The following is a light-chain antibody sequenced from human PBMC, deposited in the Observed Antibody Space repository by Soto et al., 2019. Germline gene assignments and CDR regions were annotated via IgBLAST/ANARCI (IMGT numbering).Light chain of an antibody. CDR2: IDH. J-gene: IGLJ7*01. V-gene: IGLV1-44*01. CDR1: SSNIEGNT. CDR3: ATWDDDLSAAV. Sequence: QSALTQPPSLSGTTGQSVTISCSGSSSNIEGNTVHWYQHLPGTAPKLLIYIDHNRPSGIPDRFSGSKSGTSASLAISGLQSEDEADYYCATWDDDLSAAVFGGGTQLTVL.